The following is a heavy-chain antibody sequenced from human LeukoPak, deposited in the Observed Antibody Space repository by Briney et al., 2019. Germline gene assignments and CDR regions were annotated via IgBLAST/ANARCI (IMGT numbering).Heavy chain of an antibody. J-gene: IGHJ3*02. CDR1: GFTFSSYS. D-gene: IGHD5-18*01. CDR2: ISSSSSYI. V-gene: IGHV3-21*01. CDR3: ARLGDGYPDPLDI. Sequence: PGGSLRLSCAASGFTFSSYSMNWVRQAPGKGLEWVSSISSSSSYIYYADSVKGRFTISRDNAKNSMYLQMNSLRVEDTALYFCARLGDGYPDPLDIWGQGTMVTVSS.